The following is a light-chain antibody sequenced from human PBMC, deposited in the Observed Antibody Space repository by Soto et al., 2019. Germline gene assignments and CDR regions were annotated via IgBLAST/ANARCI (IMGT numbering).Light chain of an antibody. J-gene: IGLJ1*01. V-gene: IGLV2-18*02. CDR3: SSYTTISTYV. CDR2: EVS. Sequence: QSDLTQPPSVSGSPGQSVTISCTGTSSDVGSYNRVSWYQQPPGTAPKLMIYEVSNRPSGVPDRFSGSKSGNTASLTISGLQAEDEADYYCSSYTTISTYVFGTGTKVT. CDR1: SSDVGSYNR.